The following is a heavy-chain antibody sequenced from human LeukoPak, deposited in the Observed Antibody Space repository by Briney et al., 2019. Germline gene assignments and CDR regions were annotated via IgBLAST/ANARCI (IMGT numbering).Heavy chain of an antibody. CDR2: INPNSGGT. V-gene: IGHV1-2*02. Sequence: GASVKVSCKASGYTFTGYYMHWVRQAPGQGLEGMGWINPNSGGTNYAQKFQGRVTMTRDTSISAAYMELSRLRSDDTAVYYCAIVKGYSSLSVDYWGQGTLVTVSS. CDR3: AIVKGYSSLSVDY. J-gene: IGHJ4*02. CDR1: GYTFTGYY. D-gene: IGHD6-6*01.